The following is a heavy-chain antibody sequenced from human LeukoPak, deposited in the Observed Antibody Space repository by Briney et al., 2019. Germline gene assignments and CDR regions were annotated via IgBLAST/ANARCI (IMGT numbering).Heavy chain of an antibody. CDR3: ARAYAVGVGAFDI. CDR2: IYHSGST. Sequence: SETLSLTCAVSGGSISSGGYSWSWIRQPPGKGLEWIGYIYHSGSTYYDPSLKSRVTISVDRSKNQFSLKLSSVTAADTAVYYCARAYAVGVGAFDIWGQGTMVTVSS. J-gene: IGHJ3*02. D-gene: IGHD2-8*02. V-gene: IGHV4-30-2*01. CDR1: GGSISSGGYS.